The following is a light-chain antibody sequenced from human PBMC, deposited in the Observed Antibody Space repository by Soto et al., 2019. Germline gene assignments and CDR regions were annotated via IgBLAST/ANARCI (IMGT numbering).Light chain of an antibody. V-gene: IGKV3-20*01. J-gene: IGKJ1*01. Sequence: EIVLTQSPGTLSLSPGERATLSCRASQSVSSNYLAWYQQKPGQAPRPLIYGASSRATGNPDRFSGSGAGTAFSLTISRLESEDFAVYYGQQYGSSPWTVGQGTKVEIK. CDR2: GAS. CDR1: QSVSSNY. CDR3: QQYGSSPWT.